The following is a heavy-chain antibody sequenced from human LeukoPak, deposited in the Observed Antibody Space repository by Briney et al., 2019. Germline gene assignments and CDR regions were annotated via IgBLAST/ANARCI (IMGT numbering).Heavy chain of an antibody. D-gene: IGHD5-18*01. Sequence: RPGGSLRLSCAVSGFTFSDHHMDWVRQAPGKGLEWVSGISDSGGSTYYTDSVKGRFTISRDNSKNTVYLQMNNLRAEDTAVYFCARHDSFIPYWGQGSLVTVSS. CDR3: ARHDSFIPY. CDR2: ISDSGGST. J-gene: IGHJ4*02. CDR1: GFTFSDHH. V-gene: IGHV3-23*01.